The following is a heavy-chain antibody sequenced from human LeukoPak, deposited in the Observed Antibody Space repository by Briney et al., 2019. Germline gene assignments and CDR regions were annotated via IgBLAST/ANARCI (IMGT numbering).Heavy chain of an antibody. V-gene: IGHV3-23*01. CDR1: GFTFSSYA. CDR3: AKSPRSYCSSTSCPLGDAFDI. CDR2: ISGSGGST. Sequence: GGSLRLSCAASGFTFSSYAMSWVRQAPGKGLEWVSAISGSGGSTYYADSVKGRFTISRDNSKNTLYLQMNSLRAEDTAVYYCAKSPRSYCSSTSCPLGDAFDIWGQGTMVTVSS. D-gene: IGHD2-2*01. J-gene: IGHJ3*02.